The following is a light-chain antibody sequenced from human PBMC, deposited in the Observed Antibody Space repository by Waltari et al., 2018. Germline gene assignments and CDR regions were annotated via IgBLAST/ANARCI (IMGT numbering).Light chain of an antibody. CDR1: SSDVGGSNY. V-gene: IGLV2-11*01. J-gene: IGLJ1*01. CDR3: CSYAGSYV. CDR2: DVS. Sequence: QSALTQPRSVSGSPGQSVTISCTATSSDVGGSNYVPWYQQHPGKAPKLMIYDVSKRPSGVPDRFSGSKSGNTASLTISGLQAEDEADYYCCSYAGSYVFGTGTKVTVL.